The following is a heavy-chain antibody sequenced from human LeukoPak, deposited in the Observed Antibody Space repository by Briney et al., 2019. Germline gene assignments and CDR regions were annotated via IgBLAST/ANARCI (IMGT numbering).Heavy chain of an antibody. V-gene: IGHV1-2*02. J-gene: IGHJ4*02. CDR2: INPNSGGT. D-gene: IGHD6-6*01. CDR1: GYTFTGYY. CDR3: ARVYLRSSSSIMDY. Sequence: GASVTVSCKASGYTFTGYYMHWVRQAPGQGLEWMGWINPNSGGTNYAQRFQGRVTMTRDTSISTAYMELSRLRSDDTAVYYCARVYLRSSSSIMDYWGQGTLVTVSS.